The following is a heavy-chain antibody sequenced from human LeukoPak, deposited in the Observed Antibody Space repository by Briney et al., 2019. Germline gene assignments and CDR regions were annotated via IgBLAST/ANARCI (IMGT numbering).Heavy chain of an antibody. CDR3: AGGRGATQDWVEFDP. D-gene: IGHD2-15*01. J-gene: IGHJ5*02. Sequence: GRSLRLSCAASGFTFSSYGMYWVRQAPGKGLGWVALIRGSGDTIYGDYVKGGFTIPRDDSKNTVYLLMNRLTGEDTAVYFCAGGRGATQDWVEFDPWGQGTLVTVSS. CDR1: GFTFSSYG. CDR2: IRGSGDT. V-gene: IGHV3-66*01.